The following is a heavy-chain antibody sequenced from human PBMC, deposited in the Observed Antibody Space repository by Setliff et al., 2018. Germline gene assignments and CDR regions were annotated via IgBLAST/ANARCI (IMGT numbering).Heavy chain of an antibody. CDR3: SRLVRFCTRTTCQRLSGDDF. J-gene: IGHJ4*02. V-gene: IGHV1-18*01. CDR2: ISSYTGKT. D-gene: IGHD2-8*01. CDR1: GYTFNDYG. Sequence: ASVKVSCKTSGYTFNDYGITWVRQVPGQGLEWMGWISSYTGKTYYAEKLQGRVTLTTDTSTSTAYLDLRSLESDDTAVYYCSRLVRFCTRTTCQRLSGDDFWGQGTQVTVSS.